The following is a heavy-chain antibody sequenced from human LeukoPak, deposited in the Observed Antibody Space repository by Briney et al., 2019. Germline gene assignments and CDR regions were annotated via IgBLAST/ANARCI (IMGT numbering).Heavy chain of an antibody. D-gene: IGHD2-2*01. Sequence: PSETLSLTCAVYGGSFSGYYWSWIRQPPGKGLEWIGEINHSGSTNYNPSLKSRVTISVDTSKNQFSLKLSSVTAADTAVYYCARGVGIVVVPAARRHFGYWGQGTLVTVSS. CDR2: INHSGST. V-gene: IGHV4-34*01. CDR1: GGSFSGYY. CDR3: ARGVGIVVVPAARRHFGY. J-gene: IGHJ4*02.